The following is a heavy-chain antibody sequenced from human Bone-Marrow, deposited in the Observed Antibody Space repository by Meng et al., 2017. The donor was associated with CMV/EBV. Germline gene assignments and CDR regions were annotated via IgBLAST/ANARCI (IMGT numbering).Heavy chain of an antibody. CDR3: ARDSLIPAAILRYYYYGMDV. Sequence: LSLPCAASGFTFSSYEMNWVRQAPGKGLGWVSYISSSGITIYYADSVKGRFTRSRDNAKNSLYLQMNSLRAEDTAVYYCARDSLIPAAILRYYYYGMDVWGQGTTVTVSS. CDR1: GFTFSSYE. CDR2: ISSSGITI. V-gene: IGHV3-48*03. J-gene: IGHJ6*02. D-gene: IGHD2-2*02.